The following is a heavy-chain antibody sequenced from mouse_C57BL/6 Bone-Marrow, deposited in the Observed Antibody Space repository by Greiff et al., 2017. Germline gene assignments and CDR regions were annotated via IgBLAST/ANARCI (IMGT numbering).Heavy chain of an antibody. CDR2: INYDGSST. J-gene: IGHJ1*03. V-gene: IGHV5-16*01. CDR3: ARDPYSNYVGYWYFDV. CDR1: GFTFSDYY. Sequence: DVMLVESEGGLVQPGSSMKLSCTASGFTFSDYYMAWVRQVPEKGLEWVANINYDGSSTYYLDSLKSRFIISRDNAKNILYLQMSSLKSEDTATYYCARDPYSNYVGYWYFDVWGTGTTVTVSS. D-gene: IGHD2-5*01.